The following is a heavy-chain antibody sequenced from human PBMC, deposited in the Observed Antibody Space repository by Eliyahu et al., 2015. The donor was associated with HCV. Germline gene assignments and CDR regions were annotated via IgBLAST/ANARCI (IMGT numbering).Heavy chain of an antibody. V-gene: IGHV4-30-2*01. J-gene: IGHJ4*02. D-gene: IGHD3-22*01. CDR1: GGSISSGAYS. Sequence: QLQLQESGSGLVKPSQTLSLTCAVSGGSISSGAYSWNWIRQPPGKALEWIGYIYHSGSTFYNPSLKSRVSMSVDVSKNLFSLNLTSVTAADTAMYYCCTYDSTNVRPDYWGPGTLVTVSS. CDR2: IYHSGST. CDR3: CTYDSTNVRPDY.